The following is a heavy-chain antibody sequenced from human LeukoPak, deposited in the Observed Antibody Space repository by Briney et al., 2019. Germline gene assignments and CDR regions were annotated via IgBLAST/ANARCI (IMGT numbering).Heavy chain of an antibody. Sequence: SVKVSCKASGGTFSSYAISWVRQAPGQGLEWMGRIIPIFGTANYAQKFQGRVTITTDESTSTAYMELSSLRSEDTAAYYCARDRGSGWLPYYFDYWGQGTLVTVSS. V-gene: IGHV1-69*05. J-gene: IGHJ4*02. D-gene: IGHD6-19*01. CDR3: ARDRGSGWLPYYFDY. CDR2: IIPIFGTA. CDR1: GGTFSSYA.